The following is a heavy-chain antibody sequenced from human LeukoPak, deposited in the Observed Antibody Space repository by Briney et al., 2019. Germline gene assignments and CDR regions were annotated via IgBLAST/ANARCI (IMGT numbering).Heavy chain of an antibody. V-gene: IGHV1-46*01. D-gene: IGHD2-2*01. CDR2: INPSGGST. CDR1: GYTFTCYY. CDR3: ARRSSTRMPRGAFDI. J-gene: IGHJ3*02. Sequence: ASVKVSCKASGYTFTCYYMHWVRQAPGQGLEWMGIINPSGGSTSYAQKFQGRVTMTRDMSTSTVYMELSSLRSEDTAVYYCARRSSTRMPRGAFDIWGQGTMVTVSS.